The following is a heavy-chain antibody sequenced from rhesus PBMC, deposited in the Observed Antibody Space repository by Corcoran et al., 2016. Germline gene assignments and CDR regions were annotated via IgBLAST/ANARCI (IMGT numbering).Heavy chain of an antibody. V-gene: IGHV4-127*01. CDR2: SGWSSYST. CDR3: ARGDSSGWYGAFDV. J-gene: IGHJ5-1*01. Sequence: QVQLQESGPGLVKPSETLSLTCAVSGYSISSGYGWSWIRQPPGKGRGWIGYSGWSSYSTNYNPSLQSRVTISKDTSKTQFSLKLNSVTAADTAVYYWARGDSSGWYGAFDVWGPGVLVTVSS. D-gene: IGHD6-31*01. CDR1: GYSISSGYG.